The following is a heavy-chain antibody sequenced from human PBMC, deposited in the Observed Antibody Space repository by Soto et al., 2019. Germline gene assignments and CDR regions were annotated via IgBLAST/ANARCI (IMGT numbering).Heavy chain of an antibody. D-gene: IGHD3-22*01. Sequence: SEALSLTCTVSGGSISSNMYYWGWIRQPPGKGVEWIGNIHYSGSTYYDSSRKSRVTISVDTSKNQFSLKLSSVTAADTAVYYCASQHYYDSSGYYVVYWGQGTLVTVS. CDR2: IHYSGST. J-gene: IGHJ4*02. CDR3: ASQHYYDSSGYYVVY. CDR1: GGSISSNMYY. V-gene: IGHV4-39*01.